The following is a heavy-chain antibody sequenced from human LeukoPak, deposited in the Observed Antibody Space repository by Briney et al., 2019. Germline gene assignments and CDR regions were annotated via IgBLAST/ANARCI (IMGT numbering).Heavy chain of an antibody. CDR2: IYQSGST. CDR1: GYSISSGYY. D-gene: IGHD3-3*01. V-gene: IGHV4-38-2*01. J-gene: IGHJ4*02. CDR3: ASGPGIFGVVITTYFDY. Sequence: SETLSLTCAVSGYSISSGYYWGWIRQPPGKGLEWIGSIYQSGSTYYNPSLKSRVTISVDTSKNQFSLKLSSVTAADTAVYYCASGPGIFGVVITTYFDYWGQGTLVTVSS.